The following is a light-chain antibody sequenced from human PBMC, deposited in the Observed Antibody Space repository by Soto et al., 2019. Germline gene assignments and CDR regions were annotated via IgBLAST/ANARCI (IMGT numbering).Light chain of an antibody. Sequence: DIQMTQSPSTLSASVGDRVTITCRASQSIGTSLAWYQQKPGKAPNLLISDASSLERGVPSRFGGSGSGTEFTLTIRSLQPDDFATYYCQQYNGYYRTFGQGTKVDIK. CDR3: QQYNGYYRT. J-gene: IGKJ1*01. CDR2: DAS. V-gene: IGKV1-5*01. CDR1: QSIGTS.